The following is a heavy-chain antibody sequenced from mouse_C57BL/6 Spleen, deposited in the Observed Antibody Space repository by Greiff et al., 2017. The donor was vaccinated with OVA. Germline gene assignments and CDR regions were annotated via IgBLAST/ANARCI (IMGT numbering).Heavy chain of an antibody. CDR3: ARSERGLYFDV. V-gene: IGHV1-82*01. Sequence: LQESGPELVKPGASVKISCKASGYAFSSSWMNWVKQRPGKGLEWIGRIYPGDGDTNYNGKFKGKATLTADKSSSTAYMQLSSLTSEDSAVYFCARSERGLYFDVWGTGTTVTVSS. CDR2: IYPGDGDT. J-gene: IGHJ1*03. CDR1: GYAFSSSW. D-gene: IGHD3-3*01.